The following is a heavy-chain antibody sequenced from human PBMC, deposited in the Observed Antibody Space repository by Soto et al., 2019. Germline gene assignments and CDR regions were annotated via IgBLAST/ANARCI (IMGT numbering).Heavy chain of an antibody. CDR2: IYYSGST. J-gene: IGHJ6*03. V-gene: IGHV4-59*08. CDR3: ARRVVVVPAAQYYYYYMDV. Sequence: SETLSLTCTVSGGSISSYYWSWIRQPPGKGLEWIGYIYYSGSTNYNPSLKSRVTISVDTSKNQFSLKLSSVTAADTAVYYCARRVVVVPAAQYYYYYMDVWGKGTTVTVSS. CDR1: GGSISSYY. D-gene: IGHD2-2*01.